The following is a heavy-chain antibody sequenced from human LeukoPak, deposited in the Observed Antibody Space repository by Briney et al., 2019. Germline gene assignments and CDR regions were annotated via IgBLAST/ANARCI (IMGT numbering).Heavy chain of an antibody. J-gene: IGHJ4*02. Sequence: PSASVKVSCKASGGTFSSYAISWVRQAPGQGLEWMGGIIPIFGTANYAQKFQGRVTITADESTSTAYMELSSLRSEDTAVYYCARATLTVYYYDSSSYYYDYWGQGTLVTVSS. CDR3: ARATLTVYYYDSSSYYYDY. CDR1: GGTFSSYA. CDR2: IIPIFGTA. V-gene: IGHV1-69*01. D-gene: IGHD3-22*01.